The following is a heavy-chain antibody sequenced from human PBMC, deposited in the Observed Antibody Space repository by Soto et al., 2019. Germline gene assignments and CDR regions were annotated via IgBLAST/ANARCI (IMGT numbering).Heavy chain of an antibody. D-gene: IGHD3-16*01. CDR2: ISSSGNTI. V-gene: IGHV3-11*01. J-gene: IGHJ6*02. Sequence: QVQLVESGGGLVKPGGSLRLSCAASGFTFRDYDMSWIRQAPGKGLEWVSYISSSGNTIYYADSVKGRFTISRDNAKNSRDRQMNSLRAEDMAVFYCARVRGAYYYGMDVWGQGTTVTVSS. CDR3: ARVRGAYYYGMDV. CDR1: GFTFRDYD.